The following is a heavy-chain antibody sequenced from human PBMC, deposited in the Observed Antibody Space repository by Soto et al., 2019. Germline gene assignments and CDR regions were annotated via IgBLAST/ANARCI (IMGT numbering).Heavy chain of an antibody. V-gene: IGHV5-51*01. Sequence: GESLKISWKCSGYHFTTFLICLGLPIAVKGLEWMGIIYPGDSETKYSPDFEGQVTISADRSTNTASLQWRSLRASDTAMYYCARLGFQGAIYFDSWGLGTLVTVSS. J-gene: IGHJ4*02. CDR3: ARLGFQGAIYFDS. CDR1: GYHFTTFL. CDR2: IYPGDSET.